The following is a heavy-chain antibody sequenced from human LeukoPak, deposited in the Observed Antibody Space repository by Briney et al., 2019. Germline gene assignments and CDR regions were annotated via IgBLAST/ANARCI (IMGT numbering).Heavy chain of an antibody. V-gene: IGHV1-18*01. J-gene: IGHJ3*02. D-gene: IGHD3-3*01. CDR1: GYTFTSYG. CDR2: ISAYNGNT. CDR3: ASLRRITIFGVVIGAFDI. Sequence: GASVKVSCKASGYTFTSYGIGWVRQAPGQGLEWMGWISAYNGNTNYAQKLQGRVTMTTDTSTSTAYMELRSLRSDDTAVYYCASLRRITIFGVVIGAFDIWGQGTMVTVSS.